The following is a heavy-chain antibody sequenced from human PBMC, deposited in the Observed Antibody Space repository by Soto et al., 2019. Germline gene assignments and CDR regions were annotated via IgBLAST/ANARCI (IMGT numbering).Heavy chain of an antibody. Sequence: GASVKVSCKASGYIFTGYYIHWVRQAPGQGLEWMGWINPNSGGTKYAPKFQGGVTMTRDTSITTAYMELSRLRSGDTAVYYCARVPAASDRTAFYYVSKFFYFDYWGRGTQVTVSS. J-gene: IGHJ4*02. V-gene: IGHV1-2*02. CDR2: INPNSGGT. D-gene: IGHD3-22*01. CDR3: ARVPAASDRTAFYYVSKFFYFDY. CDR1: GYIFTGYY.